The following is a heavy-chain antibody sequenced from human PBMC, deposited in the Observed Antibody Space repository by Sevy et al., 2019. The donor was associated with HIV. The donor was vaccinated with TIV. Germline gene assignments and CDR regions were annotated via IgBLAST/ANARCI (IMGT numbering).Heavy chain of an antibody. CDR1: GFTFSNYA. Sequence: GGSLRLSCTASGFTFSNYAMNWVRQAPGKGLEWVSGISGSGSGSGTYYADSVKGRFTVSRDNSKNTLYLQMNGLRAEDTAVYYCAKDIVILVGDAFDIWGQGTMVTVSS. D-gene: IGHD3-22*01. CDR2: ISGSGSGSGT. V-gene: IGHV3-23*01. CDR3: AKDIVILVGDAFDI. J-gene: IGHJ3*02.